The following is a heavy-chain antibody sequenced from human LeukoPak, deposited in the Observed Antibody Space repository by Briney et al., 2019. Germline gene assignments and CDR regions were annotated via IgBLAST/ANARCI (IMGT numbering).Heavy chain of an antibody. CDR3: AHNQYLGGELGVFDY. D-gene: IGHD1-26*01. Sequence: GGSLRLSCAASGFTFSSYAMSWVRQAPGKGLEWVSAISGSGGSTYYADSVKGRFTISRDNSKNTLYLKMTSLRAEDTAVYYCAHNQYLGGELGVFDYWGQGTLVTVSS. V-gene: IGHV3-23*01. J-gene: IGHJ4*02. CDR1: GFTFSSYA. CDR2: ISGSGGST.